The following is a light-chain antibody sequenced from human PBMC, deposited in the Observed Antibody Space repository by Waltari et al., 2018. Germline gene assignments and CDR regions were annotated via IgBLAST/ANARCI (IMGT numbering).Light chain of an antibody. CDR3: TSYSSRVTLV. CDR2: EVT. J-gene: IGLJ2*01. CDR1: SSDVGGNNF. Sequence: QSALTQPASVSGSPGQSITISCTGTSSDVGGNNFVSWYQQHPGKAPKLIIYEVTYRPSGVSDRFSATKSANTASLTISGLQAEDEADYYCTSYSSRVTLVFGGGTRVTVL. V-gene: IGLV2-14*01.